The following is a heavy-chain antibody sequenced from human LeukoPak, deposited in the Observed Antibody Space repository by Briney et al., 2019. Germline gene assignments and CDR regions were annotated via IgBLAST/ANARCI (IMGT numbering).Heavy chain of an antibody. D-gene: IGHD2-8*02. CDR2: MNPNSGNT. V-gene: IGHV1-8*01. CDR1: GYTFTTND. J-gene: IGHJ4*02. Sequence: ASVKVSCKASGYTFTTNDINWVRQATGQGPEWMGWMNPNSGNTGYAQKFQGRITMTRNTSISTVYMELRSLRSEDTAVYYCARGREYSTGPGFDYWGQGTLVTVSS. CDR3: ARGREYSTGPGFDY.